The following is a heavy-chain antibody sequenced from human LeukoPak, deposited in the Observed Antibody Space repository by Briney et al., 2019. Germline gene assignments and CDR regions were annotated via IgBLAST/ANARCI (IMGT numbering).Heavy chain of an antibody. D-gene: IGHD6-19*01. V-gene: IGHV4-39*07. J-gene: IGHJ6*03. CDR3: ARGVAGTDYYYYYMDV. CDR2: IYYSGST. CDR1: GGSISSSSYY. Sequence: SETLSLTCTVSGGSISSSSYYWGWIRQPPGKGLEWIGSIYYSGSTYYNPSLKSRVTISVDTSKNQFSLKLSSVTAADTAVYYCARGVAGTDYYYYYMDVWGKGTTVTVSS.